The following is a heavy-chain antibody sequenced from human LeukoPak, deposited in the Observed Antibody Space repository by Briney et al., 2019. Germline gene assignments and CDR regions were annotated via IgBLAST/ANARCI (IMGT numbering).Heavy chain of an antibody. D-gene: IGHD2-8*02. Sequence: GASVKVSCKVSGYTLTELSMRWVRQAPGKGLEWMGGFDPEDGETIYAQKFQGRVTMTEDTSTDTAYMELSSLRSEDTAVYYCATDSGRVWLHYGMDVWGQGTTVTVSS. CDR1: GYTLTELS. V-gene: IGHV1-24*01. CDR2: FDPEDGET. J-gene: IGHJ6*02. CDR3: ATDSGRVWLHYGMDV.